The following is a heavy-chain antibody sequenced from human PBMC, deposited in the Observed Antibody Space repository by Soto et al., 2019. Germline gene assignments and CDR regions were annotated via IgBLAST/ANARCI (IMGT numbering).Heavy chain of an antibody. D-gene: IGHD4-17*01. CDR2: INPSGGST. Sequence: GASVKVSCKASGYTFTSYYMHWVRQAPGQGLEWMGIINPSGGSTSYAQKFQGRVTMTRDTSTSTVYMELSSLRSEDTAVYYCAGTTVAYHDALAIWGQGTMVTVSS. V-gene: IGHV1-46*03. J-gene: IGHJ3*02. CDR3: AGTTVAYHDALAI. CDR1: GYTFTSYY.